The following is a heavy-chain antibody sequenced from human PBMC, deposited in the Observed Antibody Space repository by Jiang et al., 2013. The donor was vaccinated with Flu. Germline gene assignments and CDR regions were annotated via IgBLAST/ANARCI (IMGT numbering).Heavy chain of an antibody. Sequence: LLKPSETLSLTCTVSGGSISSYYWSWIRQPPGRDWSGLGSIYYSGSTNYNPSLKSRVTISVDTSKNQFSLKLSSVTAADTAVYYCARHQERRRVVAAAVEDYWGRGNPWSPSPQ. D-gene: IGHD6-13*01. V-gene: IGHV4-59*08. J-gene: IGHJ4*02. CDR1: GGSISSYY. CDR3: ARHQERRRVVAAAVEDY. CDR2: IYYSGST.